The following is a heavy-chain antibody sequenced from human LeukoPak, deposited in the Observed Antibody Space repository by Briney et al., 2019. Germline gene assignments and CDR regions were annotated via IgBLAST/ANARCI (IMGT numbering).Heavy chain of an antibody. CDR2: ISFDGSEK. Sequence: GGSLRLSCAVSGFTFTTFSMHWVRRAPGKGREWVALISFDGSEKYYADSVKGRFTISRDNSKNTLYLQMNSVRVEDTAVYFCAKDVKMFRGPMIMRHFDYWGQGALVTVSS. V-gene: IGHV3-30*18. CDR1: GFTFTTFS. J-gene: IGHJ4*02. D-gene: IGHD3-10*01. CDR3: AKDVKMFRGPMIMRHFDY.